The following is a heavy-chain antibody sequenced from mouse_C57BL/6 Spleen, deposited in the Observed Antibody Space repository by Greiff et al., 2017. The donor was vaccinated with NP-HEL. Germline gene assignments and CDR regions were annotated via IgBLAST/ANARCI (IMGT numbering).Heavy chain of an antibody. D-gene: IGHD1-1*01. CDR2: IYPSDSET. J-gene: IGHJ1*03. CDR1: GYTFTSYW. Sequence: QVHVKQSGAELVRPGSSVKLSCKASGYTFTSYWMDWVKQRPGQGLEWIGNIYPSDSETHYNQKFKDKATLTVDKSSSKAYMQLSSLTSEDSAVYYCARAYGSSYGYFDVWGTGTTVTVSS. CDR3: ARAYGSSYGYFDV. V-gene: IGHV1-61*01.